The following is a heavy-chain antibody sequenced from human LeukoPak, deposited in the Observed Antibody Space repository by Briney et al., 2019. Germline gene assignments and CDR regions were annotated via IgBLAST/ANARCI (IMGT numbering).Heavy chain of an antibody. J-gene: IGHJ3*02. CDR2: INPNSGGT. D-gene: IGHD2-2*01. Sequence: GASVKVSCKASGYTFTGYYMHWVRQAPGQGLEWMGWINPNSGGTNYAQKFQGRVTMTRDTSISTAYMELSRLRSDDTAVYYCAYQLIELGSGAFDIWGQGTMVTVSS. CDR1: GYTFTGYY. V-gene: IGHV1-2*02. CDR3: AYQLIELGSGAFDI.